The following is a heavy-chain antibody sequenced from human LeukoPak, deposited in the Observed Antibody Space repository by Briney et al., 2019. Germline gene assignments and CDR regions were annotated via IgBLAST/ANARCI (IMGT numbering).Heavy chain of an antibody. D-gene: IGHD4-23*01. V-gene: IGHV1-2*02. CDR1: GYTFINYG. Sequence: ASVKVSCKASGYTFINYGISWVRQAPGQGLEWMGWINPKNGGTNYAQKFQGRVTMTRDTSINTAFMELSRLNSDDTAVYFCARDGYGGNSFDYWGQGTLVTVSS. CDR2: INPKNGGT. J-gene: IGHJ4*02. CDR3: ARDGYGGNSFDY.